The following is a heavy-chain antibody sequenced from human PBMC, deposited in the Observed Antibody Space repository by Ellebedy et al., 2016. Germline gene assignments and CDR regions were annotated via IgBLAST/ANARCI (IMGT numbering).Heavy chain of an antibody. V-gene: IGHV3-30-3*01. CDR1: GFTFSSYA. CDR2: ISYDGSNK. Sequence: GGSLRLXCAASGFTFSSYAMHWVRQAPGKGLEWVAVISYDGSNKYYADSVKGRFTISRDNSKNTLYLQMNSLRAEDTAVYYCARGGGVPAAIPDAFDIWGQGTMVTVSS. D-gene: IGHD2-2*02. J-gene: IGHJ3*02. CDR3: ARGGGVPAAIPDAFDI.